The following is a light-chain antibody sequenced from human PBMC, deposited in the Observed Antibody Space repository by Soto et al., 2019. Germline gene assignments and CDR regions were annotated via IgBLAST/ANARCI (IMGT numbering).Light chain of an antibody. CDR2: AAS. CDR1: RDINTW. V-gene: IGKV1-12*01. J-gene: IGKJ3*01. Sequence: DLQMTQSPSSVSASVGDRVTITCRASRDINTWLAWYQQKPGKAPKLLISAASSLQSGVPSRFSGSGSGTDFTLTISSLQPEDFATYYCQEAHTVPFTFGPGTKVDV. CDR3: QEAHTVPFT.